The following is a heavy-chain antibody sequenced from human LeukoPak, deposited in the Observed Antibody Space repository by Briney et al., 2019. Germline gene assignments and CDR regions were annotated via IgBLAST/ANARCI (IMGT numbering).Heavy chain of an antibody. D-gene: IGHD3-22*01. CDR3: VKDLITLLVAGAFDI. V-gene: IGHV3-64D*06. CDR2: ISRNGGST. Sequence: GGSLRLSCSASGFTFSSYAMHWVRQAPGKGLEYVAAISRNGGSTYYADSVKGRFPISRDNSKTALYLQMSSLRAEHTAVYYCVKDLITLLVAGAFDIWGQGPMVTVPS. CDR1: GFTFSSYA. J-gene: IGHJ3*02.